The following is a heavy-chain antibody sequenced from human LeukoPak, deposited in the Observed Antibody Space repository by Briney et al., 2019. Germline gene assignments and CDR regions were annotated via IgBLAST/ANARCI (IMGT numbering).Heavy chain of an antibody. D-gene: IGHD3-3*01. CDR3: ARDPDFWSGYSSHYMDV. Sequence: GGSLRLSCAASGFTFSPYAMSWVRQAPGKGLEWVAGIAGGDDRFYADSVKGRFSISRDNAKNTLYLQMNSLRAEDTAVYYCARDPDFWSGYSSHYMDVWGKGTTVTVSS. CDR1: GFTFSPYA. J-gene: IGHJ6*03. CDR2: IAGGDDR. V-gene: IGHV3-23*01.